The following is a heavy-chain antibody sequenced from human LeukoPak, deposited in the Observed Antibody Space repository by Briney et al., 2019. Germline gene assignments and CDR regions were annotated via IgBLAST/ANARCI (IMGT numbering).Heavy chain of an antibody. J-gene: IGHJ4*02. CDR3: VQDWAWGAFGY. V-gene: IGHV3-23*01. CDR2: TSSSDPGT. D-gene: IGHD7-27*01. CDR1: GFPLSSYA. Sequence: GGSLRLSCAASGFPLSSYAMSWVRQGPGKGLEWVAATSSSDPGTYHADSVRGRFTISRDNSKNTLYLQMNSLGAEDTAVYYCVQDWAWGAFGYWGQGNLVTVSS.